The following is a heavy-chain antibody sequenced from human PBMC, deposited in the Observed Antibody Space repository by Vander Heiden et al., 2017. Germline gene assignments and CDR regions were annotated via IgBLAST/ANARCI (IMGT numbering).Heavy chain of an antibody. CDR2: IYHSGST. J-gene: IGHJ4*02. CDR1: GGSIRRTNW. Sequence: VQLQESGPTLVKPSGTLSLTCAVSGGSIRRTNWWNWVRQPPGKGLEWIGKIYHSGSTDYSPSLKSRVTMSMDTSKNQFSLNLTSVTAADTAVYYCARDRNYCSGGSCYAFDYWGQGTLVTVPS. CDR3: ARDRNYCSGGSCYAFDY. D-gene: IGHD2-15*01. V-gene: IGHV4-4*02.